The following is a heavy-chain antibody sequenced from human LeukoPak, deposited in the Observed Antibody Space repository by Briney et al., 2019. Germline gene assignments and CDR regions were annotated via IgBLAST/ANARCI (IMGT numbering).Heavy chain of an antibody. J-gene: IGHJ4*02. CDR2: IKQDGSDK. Sequence: GGSLRLSCAASGFTSSTYWMSWVRQAPGKGLEWVANIKQDGSDKNYVDSVKGRFTISKDNAKNLLSLEMNGLRAEDTAVYYCATYKNQLRTVYFDYWGQGTLVTVSS. D-gene: IGHD1-1*01. CDR3: ATYKNQLRTVYFDY. CDR1: GFTSSTYW. V-gene: IGHV3-7*02.